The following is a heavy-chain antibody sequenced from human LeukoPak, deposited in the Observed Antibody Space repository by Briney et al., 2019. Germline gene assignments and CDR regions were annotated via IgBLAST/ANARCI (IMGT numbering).Heavy chain of an antibody. V-gene: IGHV3-23*01. CDR3: AKDHRPYYYDTYGPFDF. CDR1: VFTLSNYA. D-gene: IGHD3-22*01. J-gene: IGHJ4*02. CDR2: ISGSGGTT. Sequence: GGSLRLSCAASVFTLSNYAMSWVRQAPGTGLEWVSAISGSGGTTYYVDSVKGRLTISRDNSKNTLYLQMNSLRAEDTAVYSCAKDHRPYYYDTYGPFDFWGQGTLVTVSS.